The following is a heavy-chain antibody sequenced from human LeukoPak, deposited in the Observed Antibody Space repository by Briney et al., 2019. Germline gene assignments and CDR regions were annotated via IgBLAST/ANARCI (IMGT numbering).Heavy chain of an antibody. Sequence: NASETLSLTCAVYGGSFSGYYWSWIRQPPGKGLEWIGYISYNGRTNYSPSLKSRVAISVDTSKNQFSLKLTSVTAADTAVYYCAGVSSGTYYFNFWGQGTLVTVSS. J-gene: IGHJ4*02. D-gene: IGHD1-26*01. CDR2: ISYNGRT. V-gene: IGHV4-59*01. CDR3: AGVSSGTYYFNF. CDR1: GGSFSGYY.